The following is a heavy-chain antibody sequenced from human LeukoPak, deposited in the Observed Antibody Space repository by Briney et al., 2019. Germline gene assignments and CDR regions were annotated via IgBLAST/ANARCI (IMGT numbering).Heavy chain of an antibody. CDR1: GYTFTSNY. J-gene: IGHJ4*02. D-gene: IGHD3-10*01. CDR3: ARGSLTMVRGQFDY. Sequence: ASVKVSCKAFGYTFTSNYMHWVRQAPGQGPEWMGVISPSGGSTTYAQKFQGRVTVTRDTSISTAYMELSRLRSDDTAVYYCARGSLTMVRGQFDYWGQGTLVTVSS. V-gene: IGHV1-46*01. CDR2: ISPSGGST.